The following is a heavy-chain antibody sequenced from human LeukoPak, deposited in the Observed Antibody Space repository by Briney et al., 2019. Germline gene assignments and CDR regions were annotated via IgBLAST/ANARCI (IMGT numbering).Heavy chain of an antibody. CDR1: GGSISSYY. CDR3: ATVAVIRGVTYFDY. CDR2: LFYSGST. V-gene: IGHV4-59*01. J-gene: IGHJ4*02. D-gene: IGHD3-10*01. Sequence: SETLSLTCTVSGGSISSYYWSWIRQPPGKGLEWIAYLFYSGSTDYNPSLKSRVTISVDTSKNQFSLKLRSVTAADTAVYYCATVAVIRGVTYFDYWGQGTLVTVSS.